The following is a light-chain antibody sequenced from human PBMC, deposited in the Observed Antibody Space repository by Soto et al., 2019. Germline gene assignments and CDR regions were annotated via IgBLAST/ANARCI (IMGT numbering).Light chain of an antibody. V-gene: IGKV1-39*01. Sequence: DILMTYSQSYLSASVGDRVTITCRASQSIAKSLNWYQVKPGKAPKLLIYSASAEQNGIPSRFSGNGAETDFTITISSLQAEDFETSYCQQSDTIPRTFGQGTKLEI. CDR2: SAS. CDR1: QSIAKS. CDR3: QQSDTIPRT. J-gene: IGKJ1*01.